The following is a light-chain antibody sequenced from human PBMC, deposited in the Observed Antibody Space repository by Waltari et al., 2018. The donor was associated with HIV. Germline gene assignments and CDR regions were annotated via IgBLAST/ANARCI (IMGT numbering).Light chain of an antibody. CDR3: AAWDDSLSGWV. J-gene: IGLJ3*02. CDR2: KNN. Sequence: QSVLTQPPSASGTPGQRVTNSCSGSWSQLGSNYVYSYQQLPGTAPKLLMYKNNQRPSGGPDRFSGSKSGTAASLAISGLRSEDGTDYYCAAWDDSLSGWVFGGGTKLTVL. V-gene: IGLV1-47*01. CDR1: WSQLGSNY.